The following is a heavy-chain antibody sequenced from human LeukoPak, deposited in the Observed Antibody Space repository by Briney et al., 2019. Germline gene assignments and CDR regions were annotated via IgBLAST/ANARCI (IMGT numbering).Heavy chain of an antibody. Sequence: SETLSLTCTVSGGSISSYFWNWIRQPPGKGLEWIGYIYYTGITDYNPSLKGRVTMSLDTSKSQFSLKLSSVTAADTAVYYCARGQGTVTTHWGQGTLVTVSS. J-gene: IGHJ4*02. CDR3: ARGQGTVTTH. CDR1: GGSISSYF. D-gene: IGHD4-17*01. CDR2: IYYTGIT. V-gene: IGHV4-59*12.